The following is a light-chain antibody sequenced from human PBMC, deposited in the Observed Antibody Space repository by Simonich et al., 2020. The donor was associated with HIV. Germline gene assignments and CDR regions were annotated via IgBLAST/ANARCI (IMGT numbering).Light chain of an antibody. Sequence: DIVMTQSPESLAVSLGERGTINCKSSQSVLSSSNNKNSLVWYQQKPGQPPKLLIYWASTRESGVPDRFSGSGSGTNFTLTISSLQAEDVAVYYCHQYYSIPTFGQGTKAEVK. CDR3: HQYYSIPT. J-gene: IGKJ1*01. CDR1: QSVLSSSNNKNS. V-gene: IGKV4-1*01. CDR2: WAS.